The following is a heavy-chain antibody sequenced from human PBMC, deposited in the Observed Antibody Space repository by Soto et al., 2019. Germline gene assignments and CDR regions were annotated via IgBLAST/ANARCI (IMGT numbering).Heavy chain of an antibody. CDR2: IYYSGST. Sequence: QVQLQESGPGLVKPSETLSLTCTVSGGSISSYYWSWIRQPPGKGLEWIGYIYYSGSTNYNPSLRSRVTISVDTSKNQCSLKLSSVTAADTAVYYCARDRGYNGVDYWGQGTLVTVSS. J-gene: IGHJ4*02. CDR1: GGSISSYY. V-gene: IGHV4-59*01. CDR3: ARDRGYNGVDY. D-gene: IGHD5-12*01.